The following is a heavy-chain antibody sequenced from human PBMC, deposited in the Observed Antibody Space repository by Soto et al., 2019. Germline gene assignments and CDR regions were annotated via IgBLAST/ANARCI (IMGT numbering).Heavy chain of an antibody. CDR1: GGSFSGYY. V-gene: IGHV4-34*01. D-gene: IGHD6-13*01. J-gene: IGHJ4*02. CDR2: INHSGST. Sequence: PSETLSLTCAVCGGSFSGYYWSWIRQPPGKGLEWIGEINHSGSTNYNPSLKSRVTISVDTSKNQFSLKLSSVTAADTAVYYCARGGGTYSSSWYRFDYWGQGTLVTVSS. CDR3: ARGGGTYSSSWYRFDY.